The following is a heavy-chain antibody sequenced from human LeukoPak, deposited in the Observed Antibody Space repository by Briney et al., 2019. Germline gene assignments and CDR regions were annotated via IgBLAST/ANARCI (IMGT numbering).Heavy chain of an antibody. D-gene: IGHD3-22*01. V-gene: IGHV1-2*02. CDR2: INPNSGGT. Sequence: ASVKVSCKASGYTFTGYYMHWVRQAPGQGLEWMGWINPNSGGTNYAQKFQGRVTMTRDTSISTAYMELSRLRSDDTAVYYCASQPYYFDSSGYYDYWGQGTLVTVSS. CDR1: GYTFTGYY. J-gene: IGHJ4*02. CDR3: ASQPYYFDSSGYYDY.